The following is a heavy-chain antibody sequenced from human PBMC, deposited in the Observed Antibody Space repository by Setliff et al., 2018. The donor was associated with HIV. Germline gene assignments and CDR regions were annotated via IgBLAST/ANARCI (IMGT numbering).Heavy chain of an antibody. Sequence: ASVKVSCKASGYKFTGHHIQWMRQAPGQGLEWMGRINPNMGDTQYAQKFQGRIIMTRDKSINTVYMELSSLTSDDTALYYCARQDIPTGYYLFDYWGQGTQVTVSS. D-gene: IGHD3-9*01. J-gene: IGHJ4*02. CDR1: GYKFTGHH. CDR2: INPNMGDT. CDR3: ARQDIPTGYYLFDY. V-gene: IGHV1-2*06.